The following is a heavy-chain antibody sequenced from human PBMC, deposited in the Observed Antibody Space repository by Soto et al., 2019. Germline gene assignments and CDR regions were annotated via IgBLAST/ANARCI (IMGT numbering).Heavy chain of an antibody. V-gene: IGHV4-30-2*01. CDR1: GGSISSGGYS. D-gene: IGHD4-17*01. CDR3: ARDAGYGDYRFDY. J-gene: IGHJ4*02. CDR2: IYHSGST. Sequence: QLQLQESGSGLAKPSQTLSLTCAVSGGSISSGGYSWSWIRQPPGKGLEWIGYIYHSGSTYYNPSLKSRVTISVDRSKNQFSLKLSSVTAADTAVYYCARDAGYGDYRFDYWGQGTLVTVSS.